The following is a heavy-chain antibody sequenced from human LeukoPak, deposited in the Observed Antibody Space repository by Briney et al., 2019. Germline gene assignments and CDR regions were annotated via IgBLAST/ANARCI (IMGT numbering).Heavy chain of an antibody. J-gene: IGHJ4*02. V-gene: IGHV3-15*01. CDR1: GFTFSNAW. CDR3: ATKGTGLSDY. CDR2: IKSKTDGGTT. D-gene: IGHD1-1*01. Sequence: MTGGSLRLSCAASGFTFSNAWMSWVRQAPGKGLEWVAGIKSKTDGGTTDYAAPVKGRFTISRDDSKDTLYLQMNSLKTEDTAVYYCATKGTGLSDYWGQGTLVTVSS.